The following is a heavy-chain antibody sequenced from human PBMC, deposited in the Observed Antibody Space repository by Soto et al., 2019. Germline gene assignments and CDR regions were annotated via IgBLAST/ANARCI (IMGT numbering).Heavy chain of an antibody. CDR2: IYWDDDK. Sequence: SGPTLVNPTQTLTLTCTFSGFPLSTSGVGVGWIRQPPGKALEWLALIYWDDDKRYSPSLKSRLTITKDTSKNQVVLTMTNMDPVDTATYYCAAMLLRRGWLRLGVYYFDYWGQGTLVTVSS. D-gene: IGHD5-12*01. CDR3: AAMLLRRGWLRLGVYYFDY. J-gene: IGHJ4*02. V-gene: IGHV2-5*02. CDR1: GFPLSTSGVG.